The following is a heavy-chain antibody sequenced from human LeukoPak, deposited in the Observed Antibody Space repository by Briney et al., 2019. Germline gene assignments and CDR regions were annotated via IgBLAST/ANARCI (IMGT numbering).Heavy chain of an antibody. CDR3: ARESSGSGPFYYYYYMDV. CDR1: GGSISSGDYY. CDR2: IYYSGST. D-gene: IGHD6-6*01. V-gene: IGHV4-30-4*08. J-gene: IGHJ6*03. Sequence: SETLSLTCTVSGGSISSGDYYWSWIRQPPGKGLEWIGYIYYSGSTYYNPSLKSRVTISVDTSKNQFSLKLRSVTAADTAVYYCARESSGSGPFYYYYYMDVWGKGTTVTVSS.